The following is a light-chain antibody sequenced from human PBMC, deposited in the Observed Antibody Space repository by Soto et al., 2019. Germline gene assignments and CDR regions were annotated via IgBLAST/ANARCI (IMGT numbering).Light chain of an antibody. CDR3: GAWDGGLSAFV. J-gene: IGLJ1*01. V-gene: IGLV1-51*01. Sequence: QSVLTQPPSVSAAPGRTFTISCPGSSSNIGNSFVSLYQQLPGTAPRLLIYDNNERPSGIPDRFSGSKSGTSATLGITGLQTGDEADYYCGAWDGGLSAFVFGTGTKVTVL. CDR2: DNN. CDR1: SSNIGNSF.